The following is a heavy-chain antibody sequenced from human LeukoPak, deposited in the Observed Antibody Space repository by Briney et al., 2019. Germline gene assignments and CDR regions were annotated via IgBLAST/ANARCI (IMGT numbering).Heavy chain of an antibody. CDR2: MNPNSGNT. J-gene: IGHJ3*02. Sequence: ASVKVSCKASGYTFTSYDINWVRQATGQGLEWMGWMNPNSGNTGYAQKFQGRVTMTRNTSISTAYMELSSLKASDTAMYYCARLLRGAAAGIGAFDIWGQGTMVTVSS. CDR1: GYTFTSYD. V-gene: IGHV1-8*01. CDR3: ARLLRGAAAGIGAFDI. D-gene: IGHD6-13*01.